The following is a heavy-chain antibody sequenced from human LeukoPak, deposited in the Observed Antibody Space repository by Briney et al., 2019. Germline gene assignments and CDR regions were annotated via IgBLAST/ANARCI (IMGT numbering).Heavy chain of an antibody. CDR1: GGSFSGYY. V-gene: IGHV4-34*01. D-gene: IGHD5-18*01. CDR2: INHSGTT. J-gene: IGHJ4*02. Sequence: SETLSLTCAVYGGSFSGYYWSWIRQPPGKGREWIGEINHSGTTHYNPSLKSRVTLSVGTFNNQFSLNLNSVTAADTALYYSARGRGRYTYGPNYFDHWGQGTLVIVSS. CDR3: ARGRGRYTYGPNYFDH.